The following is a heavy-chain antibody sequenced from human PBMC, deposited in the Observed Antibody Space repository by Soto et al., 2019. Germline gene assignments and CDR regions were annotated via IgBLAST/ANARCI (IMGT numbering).Heavy chain of an antibody. D-gene: IGHD2-2*03. Sequence: SETLSLTCTVSGGSVSSGTYYWSWIRQPPGEGLQYIGYIHHSGSTNYNPSLKSRVSTSVDTSKNHFSLKLISVTTADTAVFFCAREGNLGRWIQPLDSWGQGTLVTVSS. V-gene: IGHV4-61*03. CDR1: GGSVSSGTYY. CDR3: AREGNLGRWIQPLDS. J-gene: IGHJ4*02. CDR2: IHHSGST.